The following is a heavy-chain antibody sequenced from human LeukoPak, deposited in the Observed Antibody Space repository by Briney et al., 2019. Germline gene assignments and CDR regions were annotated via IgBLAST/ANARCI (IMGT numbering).Heavy chain of an antibody. CDR2: INHSGST. D-gene: IGHD3-10*01. CDR3: ARGLGVRAASNWFDP. Sequence: SETLSLTCAVYGGSFSGYYWRWIRQPPGKGLEWIGEINHSGSTNYNPSLKSRVTISVDTSKNQFSLKLSSVTAADTAVYYCARGLGVRAASNWFDPWGQGTLVTVSS. CDR1: GGSFSGYY. J-gene: IGHJ5*02. V-gene: IGHV4-34*01.